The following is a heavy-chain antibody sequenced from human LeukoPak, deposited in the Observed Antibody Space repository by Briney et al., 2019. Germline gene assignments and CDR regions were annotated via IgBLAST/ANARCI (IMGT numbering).Heavy chain of an antibody. CDR1: GFTFSSYA. D-gene: IGHD3-3*01. Sequence: GGSLRLSCAASGFTFSSYAMSWVRQAPGKGLEWVSAISGSGGSTYRADSVKGRFTISRDNSKNTLYLQMNSLRAEDTAVYYCAKADYDFWSGYDYWGQGTLVTVSS. CDR3: AKADYDFWSGYDY. J-gene: IGHJ4*02. CDR2: ISGSGGST. V-gene: IGHV3-23*01.